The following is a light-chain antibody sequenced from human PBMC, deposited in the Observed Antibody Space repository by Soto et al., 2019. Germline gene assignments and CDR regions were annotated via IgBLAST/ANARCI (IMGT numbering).Light chain of an antibody. CDR2: GAS. J-gene: IGKJ3*01. Sequence: EIVMTQSPGTLSLPPAERATLSCRASQSVSSSELAWYQQKPGQAPSLLIYGASSRATGIPDRFSGSGSGTDFTLTISRLEPEDFAVYYCQQYGSSPLFTFGPGTKVDIK. CDR3: QQYGSSPLFT. CDR1: QSVSSSE. V-gene: IGKV3-20*01.